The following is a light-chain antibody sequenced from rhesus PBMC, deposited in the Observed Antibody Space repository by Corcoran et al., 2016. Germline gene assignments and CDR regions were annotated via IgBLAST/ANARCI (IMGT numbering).Light chain of an antibody. CDR2: AAS. Sequence: DIQMTQSPSSLSASVGDKVTITCRASQGISSWLAWYQQKPGKAPKLLIYAASSLKSGVPSRFIGSGSGTDYTLTISSLQPEDFATYYCQQGYNTPFTFGPGTKLDIK. V-gene: IGKV1-18*01. J-gene: IGKJ3*01. CDR3: QQGYNTPFT. CDR1: QGISSW.